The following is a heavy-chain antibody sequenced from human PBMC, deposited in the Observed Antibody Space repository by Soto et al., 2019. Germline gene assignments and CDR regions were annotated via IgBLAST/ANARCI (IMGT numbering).Heavy chain of an antibody. CDR2: IYYSGST. CDR1: GGSINSYY. D-gene: IGHD3-16*01. J-gene: IGHJ5*02. Sequence: SVTLSLTWTVSGGSINSYYRRWIRQPPGKGLEWIGYIYYSGSTNYTPSLKSRVTISVDTSKNQFSLKLTSVTAADTAIYYCARARQYYDCELDPWGQGTLVTVSS. V-gene: IGHV4-59*12. CDR3: ARARQYYDCELDP.